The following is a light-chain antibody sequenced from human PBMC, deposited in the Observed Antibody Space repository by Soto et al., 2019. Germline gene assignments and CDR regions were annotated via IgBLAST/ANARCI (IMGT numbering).Light chain of an antibody. CDR3: RSFATASTLL. CDR1: SSDIGAYNY. V-gene: IGLV2-14*01. J-gene: IGLJ3*02. Sequence: QAASVSGSPGQSIAISCTGTSSDIGAYNYVSWYQQHPGKAPKLMIYEVINRPSGVSDRFSGSKSGNTASLTISGLQAEDEADYYCRSFATASTLLFGGGTKLTVL. CDR2: EVI.